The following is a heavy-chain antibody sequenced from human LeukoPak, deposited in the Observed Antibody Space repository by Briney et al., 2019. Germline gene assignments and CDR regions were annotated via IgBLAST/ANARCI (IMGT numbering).Heavy chain of an antibody. CDR3: ARIRRDYDFWSGHKYYYYYYMDV. D-gene: IGHD3-3*01. J-gene: IGHJ6*03. CDR1: GGSISSYY. CDR2: IYYSGST. V-gene: IGHV4-59*01. Sequence: SETLSLTCIVSGGSISSYYWSWIRQPPGKGLEWIGYIYYSGSTNYNPSLKSRVTISVDTSKNQFSLKLSSVTAADTAVYYCARIRRDYDFWSGHKYYYYYYMDVWGKGTTVTVSS.